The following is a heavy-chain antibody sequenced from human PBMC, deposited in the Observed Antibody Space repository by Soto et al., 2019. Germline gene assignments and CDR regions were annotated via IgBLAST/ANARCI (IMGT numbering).Heavy chain of an antibody. J-gene: IGHJ2*01. Sequence: ASVKVSCKASGYTFTSYAFHWVRQAPGQRLEWMGGINAGNGDTKYSRKFQGRVTITRDTFATTTHMELRSLRSEDTAVYYCARFPSAAGSRNWYFNLWGRGTLVTAPQ. CDR2: INAGNGDT. CDR1: GYTFTSYA. D-gene: IGHD6-13*01. CDR3: ARFPSAAGSRNWYFNL. V-gene: IGHV1-3*01.